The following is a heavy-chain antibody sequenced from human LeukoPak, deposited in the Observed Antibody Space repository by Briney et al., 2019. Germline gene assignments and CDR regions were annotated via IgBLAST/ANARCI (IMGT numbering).Heavy chain of an antibody. CDR3: ARDSSSFSYYYYGMDV. V-gene: IGHV3-7*03. D-gene: IGHD6-13*01. J-gene: IGHJ6*04. CDR2: IKQDGSEK. Sequence: GGSLRLSCAASGFTFSSYWMSWVRQAPGKGLEWVANIKQDGSEKYYVDSVKGRFTISRDNAKNSLYLQMNNLRAEDTAVYYCARDSSSFSYYYYGMDVWGKGTTVTVSS. CDR1: GFTFSSYW.